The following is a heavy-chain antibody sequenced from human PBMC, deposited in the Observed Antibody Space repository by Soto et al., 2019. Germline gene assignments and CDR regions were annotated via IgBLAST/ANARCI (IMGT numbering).Heavy chain of an antibody. CDR2: INPSGGST. CDR1: GYTFTSYY. J-gene: IGHJ1*01. CDR3: ARDLGYCSGGSCPFTEYFQH. V-gene: IGHV1-46*03. Sequence: ASVKVSCKASGYTFTSYYMHWVRQAPGQGLEWMGIINPSGGSTSYAQKFQGRVTMTRDTSTSTVYMELSSLRSEDTAVYYCARDLGYCSGGSCPFTEYFQHWGQGTLVTVSS. D-gene: IGHD2-15*01.